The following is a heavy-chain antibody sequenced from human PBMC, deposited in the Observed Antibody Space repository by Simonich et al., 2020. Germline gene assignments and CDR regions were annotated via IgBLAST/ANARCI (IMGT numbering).Heavy chain of an antibody. J-gene: IGHJ4*02. Sequence: QVQLVQSGAEVKKPGASVKVSCKASGYTFTSYGISWVRQAPGQGLEWMGWISAYNGNTNYAQKLQGRVTMTTDTSTSTAYMELRSLRSDDTAVYYGARASRGTWWYYYFDYWGQGTLVTVSS. CDR1: GYTFTSYG. D-gene: IGHD2-15*01. CDR2: ISAYNGNT. CDR3: ARASRGTWWYYYFDY. V-gene: IGHV1-18*01.